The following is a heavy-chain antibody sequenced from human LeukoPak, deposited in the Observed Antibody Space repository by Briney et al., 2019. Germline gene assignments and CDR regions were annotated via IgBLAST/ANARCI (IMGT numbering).Heavy chain of an antibody. V-gene: IGHV3-23*01. CDR3: AALVRGPRSFDP. J-gene: IGHJ5*02. D-gene: IGHD3-10*02. CDR2: INTSGGSA. Sequence: GGSLRLSCAASGFTFSNYVMSWVRQAPGKGLESVSCINTSGGSACYADSVKGRFTIPRDNSKNTLYLQMNSLRVEDTAVYYCAALVRGPRSFDPWGQGTLLTVSS. CDR1: GFTFSNYV.